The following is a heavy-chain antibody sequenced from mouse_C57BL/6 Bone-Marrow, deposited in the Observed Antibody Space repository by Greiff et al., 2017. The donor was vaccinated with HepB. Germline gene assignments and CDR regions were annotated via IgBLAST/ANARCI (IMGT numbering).Heavy chain of an antibody. CDR3: ADWDGGYFDV. CDR1: GYAFSSSW. CDR2: IYPGDGDT. J-gene: IGHJ1*03. Sequence: QVQLQQSGPELVKPGASVKISCKASGYAFSSSWMNWVKQRPGKGLEWIGRIYPGDGDTNYNGKFKGKATLTADKSASTAYMQLSSLTSEDSEVYFCADWDGGYFDVWGTGTTVTVSS. D-gene: IGHD4-1*01. V-gene: IGHV1-82*01.